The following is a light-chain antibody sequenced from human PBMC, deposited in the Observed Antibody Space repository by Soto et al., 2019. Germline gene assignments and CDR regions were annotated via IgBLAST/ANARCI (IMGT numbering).Light chain of an antibody. CDR2: AAS. V-gene: IGKV1-39*01. CDR1: QGISTY. J-gene: IGKJ1*01. Sequence: DVQMTQSPSSLSASVGDRVTIPCRASQGISTYLKWYQQKPGKAPKLLIYAASSLQSGVTSRFSGSGSETDFTLTISSLQPEDFATYSCQQSYSSTWTSGQGTKVDI. CDR3: QQSYSSTWT.